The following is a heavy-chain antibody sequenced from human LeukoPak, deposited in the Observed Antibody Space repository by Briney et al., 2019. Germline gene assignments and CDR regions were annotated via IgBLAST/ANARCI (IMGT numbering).Heavy chain of an antibody. V-gene: IGHV3-30*04. CDR2: ISYDGSNK. D-gene: IGHD3-10*01. J-gene: IGHJ4*02. Sequence: GGSLRLSCAASGFTFSSYAMHWVRQAPGKGLEWVAVISYDGSNKYYADSVKGRFTISRDNAKNSLYLQMNSLRAEDTAVYYCARVRVLWFGEIDYWGQGTLVTVSS. CDR1: GFTFSSYA. CDR3: ARVRVLWFGEIDY.